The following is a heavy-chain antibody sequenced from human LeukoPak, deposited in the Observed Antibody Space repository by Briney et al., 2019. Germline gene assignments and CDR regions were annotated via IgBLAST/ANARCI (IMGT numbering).Heavy chain of an antibody. CDR2: IYYSGST. CDR3: ARHSTDDAFDI. V-gene: IGHV4-39*01. J-gene: IGHJ3*02. Sequence: SETLSLTCTVSGGSISSSSYYWGWIRQPPGKGLEWIGSIYYSGSTYYNPSLKSRVTISVDTSKNQFSLKLSSVTAADTAVYYCARHSTDDAFDIWGQGTMVTVSS. D-gene: IGHD1-1*01. CDR1: GGSISSSSYY.